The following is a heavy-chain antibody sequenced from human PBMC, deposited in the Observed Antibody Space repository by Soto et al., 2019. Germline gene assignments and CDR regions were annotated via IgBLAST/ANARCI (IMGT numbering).Heavy chain of an antibody. CDR2: INHSGST. CDR1: GGSFSGYY. V-gene: IGHV4-34*01. J-gene: IGHJ4*02. Sequence: SETLSLTCAVYGGSFSGYYWSWIRQPPGKGLEWIGEINHSGSTNYNPSLKSRVTISVDTSKNQFSLKLSSVTAADTAVYYCARGYYFDYWGQGTLVTVSS. CDR3: ARGYYFDY.